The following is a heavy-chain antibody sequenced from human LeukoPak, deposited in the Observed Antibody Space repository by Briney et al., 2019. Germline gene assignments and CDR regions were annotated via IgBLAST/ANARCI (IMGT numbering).Heavy chain of an antibody. CDR2: IRYDGNNK. D-gene: IGHD3-9*01. CDR3: ARGAYYNILTGYRGRILGFDY. CDR1: GFTFSSYG. V-gene: IGHV3-30*02. J-gene: IGHJ4*02. Sequence: SGGSLRLSCAAPGFTFSSYGIHWVRQAPGEGLEWATFIRYDGNNKYYADSVKGRFTISRDNSKNTLFLQMNSLRAEDTAVYYCARGAYYNILTGYRGRILGFDYWGQGTLVTVSS.